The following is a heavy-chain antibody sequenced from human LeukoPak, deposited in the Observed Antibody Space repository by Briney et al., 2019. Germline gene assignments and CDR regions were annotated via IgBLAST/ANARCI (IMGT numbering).Heavy chain of an antibody. D-gene: IGHD3-16*01. V-gene: IGHV3-23*01. J-gene: IGHJ4*02. CDR1: GFTFSSYA. CDR2: ISGSGGST. CDR3: AKDPGGNFDY. Sequence: GXSLRLSCAASGFTFSSYAMSWVRQTPGKGLEWVSAISGSGGSTYYADSVKGRFTISRDNSKNTLYLQMNSLRAEDTAVYYCAKDPGGNFDYWGQGTLATVSS.